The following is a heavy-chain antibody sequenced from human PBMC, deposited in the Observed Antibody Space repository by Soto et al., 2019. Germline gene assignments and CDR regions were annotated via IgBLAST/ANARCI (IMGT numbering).Heavy chain of an antibody. D-gene: IGHD5-18*01. V-gene: IGHV5-51*01. Sequence: GESLKISCKGSGYSFTSYWLAWLRQMPGNGLEWMAIINPGDSDTRYSPSFQGQVTISADSSISTAHLQWSSLKASDTAIYFCARPDSNGFYDYWGQGTLVTVSS. CDR3: ARPDSNGFYDY. CDR1: GYSFTSYW. CDR2: INPGDSDT. J-gene: IGHJ4*02.